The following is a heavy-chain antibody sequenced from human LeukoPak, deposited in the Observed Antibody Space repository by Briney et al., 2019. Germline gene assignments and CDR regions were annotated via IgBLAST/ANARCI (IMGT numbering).Heavy chain of an antibody. Sequence: GGSLRLSCAASGFTLSNAYMSWVRQAPGKGLEWVGRIKNKTNGGTTDYAAPVKGRFTISRDDSKNTLYLQMNSLKTEDTAVYYCTTTIVGVTTWFDPWGQGTLVSVSS. CDR1: GFTLSNAY. V-gene: IGHV3-15*01. CDR3: TTTIVGVTTWFDP. J-gene: IGHJ5*02. CDR2: IKNKTNGGTT. D-gene: IGHD1-26*01.